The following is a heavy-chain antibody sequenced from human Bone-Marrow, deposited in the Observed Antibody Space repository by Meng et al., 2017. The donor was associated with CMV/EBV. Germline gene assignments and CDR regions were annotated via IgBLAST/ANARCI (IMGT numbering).Heavy chain of an antibody. J-gene: IGHJ6*02. Sequence: GESLKISCAASGFTFSNAWMSWVRQAPGKGLEWVGRIKSKTDGGTTDYAAPVKGRFSISRDDSKNTLYLQMNSLKTEDTAVYYCTTDGRCSSASCSDHYYYAMDVWGQGTTVTVSS. CDR1: GFTFSNAW. D-gene: IGHD2-2*01. CDR2: IKSKTDGGTT. CDR3: TTDGRCSSASCSDHYYYAMDV. V-gene: IGHV3-15*01.